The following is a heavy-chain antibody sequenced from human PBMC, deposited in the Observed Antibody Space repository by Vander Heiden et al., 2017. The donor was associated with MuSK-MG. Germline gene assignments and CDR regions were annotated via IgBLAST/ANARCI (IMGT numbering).Heavy chain of an antibody. J-gene: IGHJ3*01. Sequence: EVQQVESGGHLVQPGGSLRLSCSTSRFTFSSYYMTWVRQAPGKGLEWVSSISGSGNGIQYADSVKGRFTVSRDNSKNTLYLQMNSMRADDTAVYYCARDPNGDWVGSFDFWFQGTMVAVSS. CDR2: ISGSGNGI. CDR3: ARDPNGDWVGSFDF. D-gene: IGHD4-17*01. V-gene: IGHV3-23*04. CDR1: RFTFSSYY.